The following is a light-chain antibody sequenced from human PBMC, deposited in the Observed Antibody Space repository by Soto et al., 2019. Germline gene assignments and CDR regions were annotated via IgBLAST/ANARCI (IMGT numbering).Light chain of an antibody. CDR2: EDN. V-gene: IGLV1-51*02. CDR3: GTWDSSLSVFV. J-gene: IGLJ1*01. Sequence: QSVRTQPPSVSAAPGHKVTFSYSGSSSNIGKNYVSWYQQVPGTAPKLLIYEDNKRRSGIPDRFSGSKSGTSATLGITGLQTGDEADYYCGTWDSSLSVFVFGTGTKVTVL. CDR1: SSNIGKNY.